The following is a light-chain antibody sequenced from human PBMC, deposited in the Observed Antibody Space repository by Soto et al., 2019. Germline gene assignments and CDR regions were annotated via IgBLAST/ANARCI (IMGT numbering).Light chain of an antibody. J-gene: IGLJ3*02. CDR1: SGHSSYT. CDR2: LEGTGDY. V-gene: IGLV4-60*03. CDR3: ETWDSKSWV. Sequence: QLVLTQSSSASTSLRSSGKLTCTLSSGHSSYTIAWHQQQPGKAPRYLMKLEGTGDYNKGSGVPDRFSASSSGADRYLSISNLQSEDEADYYCETWDSKSWVFGGGTKLTVL.